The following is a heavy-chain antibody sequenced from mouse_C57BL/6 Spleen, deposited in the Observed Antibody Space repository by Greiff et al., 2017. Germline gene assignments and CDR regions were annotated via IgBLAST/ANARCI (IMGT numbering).Heavy chain of an antibody. Sequence: VQLQQSGAELVKPGASVKLSCKASGYTFTSYGISWVKQRTGQGLEWIGEIYPRSGSTYYNEKFKGKATLTADKSSSTAYLELRSLTSEDSAVFFWAYNCGSSWVSYWGEGTLVTVSA. V-gene: IGHV1-81*01. CDR3: AYNCGSSWVSY. CDR2: IYPRSGST. J-gene: IGHJ3*01. CDR1: GYTFTSYG. D-gene: IGHD1-1*01.